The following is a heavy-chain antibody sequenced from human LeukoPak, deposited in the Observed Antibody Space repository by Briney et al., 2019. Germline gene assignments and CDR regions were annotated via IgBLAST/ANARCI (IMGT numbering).Heavy chain of an antibody. J-gene: IGHJ4*02. V-gene: IGHV3-7*03. CDR1: GFTFGEYW. Sequence: GGSLRLSCVASGFTFGEYWMSWVRQAPGKGLEWVANIKLDGSEKNYVDSVKGRFTIFRDNTKNSLYLQMNSLRAEDTAVFYCARDQYDAWSRRGNFDSWGQGTLVIVSS. CDR2: IKLDGSEK. D-gene: IGHD3-3*01. CDR3: ARDQYDAWSRRGNFDS.